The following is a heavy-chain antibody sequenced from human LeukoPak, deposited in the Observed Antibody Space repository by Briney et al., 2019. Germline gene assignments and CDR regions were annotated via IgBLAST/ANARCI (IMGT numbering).Heavy chain of an antibody. CDR3: ARASNVVRGVNAFDI. CDR2: IYDSGST. J-gene: IGHJ3*02. CDR1: GDSISSYY. V-gene: IGHV4-59*12. D-gene: IGHD3-10*01. Sequence: SETLSLTCTVSGDSISSYYWSWIRQPPGKGLEWIGYIYDSGSTNDNHALKSRVTISVDKSKNQFSLKLSSVTAADTAVYYCARASNVVRGVNAFDIWGQGTMVTVSS.